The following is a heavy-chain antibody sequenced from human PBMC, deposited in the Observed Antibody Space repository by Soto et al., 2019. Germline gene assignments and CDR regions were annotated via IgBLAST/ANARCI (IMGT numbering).Heavy chain of an antibody. CDR1: GYSLTDVA. CDR3: AGELIAVTMTDY. J-gene: IGHJ4*02. V-gene: IGHV1-24*01. D-gene: IGHD6-19*01. Sequence: ASVKVSCKVSGYSLTDVAIHWVRQIPEKGLEWMGGFDPEDGATIYAQKFQGRVTMTEDTSTDTAYLELSSLRSEDTAIYYCAGELIAVTMTDYWGQGTLVTVSS. CDR2: FDPEDGAT.